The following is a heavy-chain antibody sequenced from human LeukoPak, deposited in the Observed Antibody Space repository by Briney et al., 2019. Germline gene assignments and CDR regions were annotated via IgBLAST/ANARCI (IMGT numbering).Heavy chain of an antibody. CDR2: LSGSGGST. Sequence: PGGSLRLSCEASGFTFSSYAMSWVRQAPGKGLEWVSGLSGSGGSTYYADPVKGRFTISRDNSKNTLYLQMNSLRAEDTALYYCAKGRCSTSSCSLGYFDYWGQGNLVTVSS. CDR1: GFTFSSYA. D-gene: IGHD2-2*01. V-gene: IGHV3-23*01. CDR3: AKGRCSTSSCSLGYFDY. J-gene: IGHJ4*02.